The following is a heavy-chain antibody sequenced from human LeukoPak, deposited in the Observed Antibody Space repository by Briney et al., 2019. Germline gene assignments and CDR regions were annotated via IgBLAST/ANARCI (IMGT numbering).Heavy chain of an antibody. D-gene: IGHD2-2*03. V-gene: IGHV4-39*02. J-gene: IGHJ5*02. CDR1: NGSMTSDSYY. CDR2: IFYSGKT. CDR3: ARLWIVATWFDA. Sequence: SETLSLTCSVSNGSMTSDSYYWGWVRQPPGKGLEWIGSIFYSGKTYYSASLKSRVTVSLDTSKKNFFLRLSSVTAADTAVYFCARLWIVATWFDAWGQGALVTVSS.